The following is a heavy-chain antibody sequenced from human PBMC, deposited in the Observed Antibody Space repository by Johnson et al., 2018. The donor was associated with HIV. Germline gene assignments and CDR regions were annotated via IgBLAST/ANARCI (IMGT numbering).Heavy chain of an antibody. CDR1: GFTFSSYA. CDR2: ISYDGSNK. V-gene: IGHV3-30*04. D-gene: IGHD6-13*01. J-gene: IGHJ3*02. CDR3: ASKAAGTMHALDI. Sequence: QVQLVESGGGVVQPGRSLRLSCAASGFTFSSYAMHWVRQAPGKGLEWVAVISYDGSNKYYADSVKGRFTISRDNSKNTLYLQMNSLSAEDTAVYYCASKAAGTMHALDIWGQGTMVTVSS.